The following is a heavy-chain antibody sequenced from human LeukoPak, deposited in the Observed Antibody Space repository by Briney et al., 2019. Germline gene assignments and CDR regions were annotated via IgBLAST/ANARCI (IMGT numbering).Heavy chain of an antibody. D-gene: IGHD3-22*01. CDR2: ISYDGSNK. Sequence: GGSLRLSCAASGFTFSSYAMHWVRQAPGKGLEWVAVISYDGSNKYYADSVKGRFTISRDNSKNTLYLQMNSLRAEDTAVYYCARDGSDYYDSSGYYYNGYFDYWGQGTLVTVSS. CDR1: GFTFSSYA. CDR3: ARDGSDYYDSSGYYYNGYFDY. V-gene: IGHV3-30-3*01. J-gene: IGHJ4*02.